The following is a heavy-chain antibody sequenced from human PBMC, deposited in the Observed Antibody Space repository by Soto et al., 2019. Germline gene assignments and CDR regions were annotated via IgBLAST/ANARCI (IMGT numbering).Heavy chain of an antibody. CDR1: GGFISSSY. CDR3: VRSVDWYDTWFDP. D-gene: IGHD3-9*01. CDR2: INYIGSS. J-gene: IGHJ5*02. V-gene: IGHV4-59*01. Sequence: PSETLSLTCTVPGGFISSSYWSWIRQAPGKGLEWIGYINYIGSSDSNPSLRGRVSISRDTSKNQFSLRLTSVTEADTAVYYCVRSVDWYDTWFDPWGQGTLVTVSS.